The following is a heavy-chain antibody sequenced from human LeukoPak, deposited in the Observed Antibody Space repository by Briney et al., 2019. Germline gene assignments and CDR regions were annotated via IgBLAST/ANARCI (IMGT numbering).Heavy chain of an antibody. CDR1: GGTFSSYA. CDR2: IIPIFGTA. CDR3: ARGVRDGYNWRCFDY. V-gene: IGHV1-69*05. J-gene: IGHJ4*02. Sequence: GASVKVSCKASGGTFSSYAISWMRQAPGQGLEWMGGIIPIFGTANYAQKFQGRVTITTDESTSTAYMELSSLRSEDTAVYYCARGVRDGYNWRCFDYWGQGTLVTVSS. D-gene: IGHD5-24*01.